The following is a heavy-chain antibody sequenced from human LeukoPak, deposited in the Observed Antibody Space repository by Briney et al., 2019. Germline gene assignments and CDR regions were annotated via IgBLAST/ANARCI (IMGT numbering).Heavy chain of an antibody. V-gene: IGHV1-46*01. CDR2: ISPSGGST. CDR3: ARLGSGEDDGGWVDY. J-gene: IGHJ4*02. D-gene: IGHD3-10*01. Sequence: ASVKVSCKASGYTFTRYYIHWVRQAPGQGLEWMGIISPSGGSTSNAQKFQGRVTMTGDTSTSTVYMELRSLRSEDTAVYYCARLGSGEDDGGWVDYWGQGTLVTVSS. CDR1: GYTFTRYY.